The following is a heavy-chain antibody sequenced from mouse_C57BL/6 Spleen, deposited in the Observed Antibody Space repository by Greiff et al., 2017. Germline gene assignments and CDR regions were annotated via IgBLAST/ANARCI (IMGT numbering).Heavy chain of an antibody. J-gene: IGHJ1*03. CDR3: ARGYYGSYWYFDV. D-gene: IGHD1-1*01. Sequence: VQLQQSGPELVKPGASVKISCKASGYSFTSYYIHWVKQRPGQGLEWIGWIYPGSGNTKYNEKFKGKATLTADTSSSTAYMQLSSLTSEDSAVYYCARGYYGSYWYFDVWGTGTTVTVSS. CDR2: IYPGSGNT. V-gene: IGHV1-66*01. CDR1: GYSFTSYY.